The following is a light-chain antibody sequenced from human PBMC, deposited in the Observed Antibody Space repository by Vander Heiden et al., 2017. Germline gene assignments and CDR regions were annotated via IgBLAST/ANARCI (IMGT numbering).Light chain of an antibody. CDR3: SSYTTSSTYV. Sequence: QSALTQPASVSVSPGQSITISCTGSSNNIGAYNYVCWYQHHPGKAPKLMLFDVSNRPSGISNRFSGSKSGNTASLTISGLQAEDEADYYCSSYTTSSTYVFGTGTKVTVL. CDR2: DVS. J-gene: IGLJ1*01. CDR1: SNNIGAYNY. V-gene: IGLV2-14*03.